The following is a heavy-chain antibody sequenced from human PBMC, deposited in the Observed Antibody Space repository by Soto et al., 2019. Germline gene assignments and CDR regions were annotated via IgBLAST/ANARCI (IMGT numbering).Heavy chain of an antibody. Sequence: GGSLRLSCVASGFTFSDYSVSWVRQAPGKGLEWLSSISSGSTFTHYADSVKGRFTISRDNAKNSLYLQMNSLRAEDTAVYYCAAPYSTGHRLLGYWGQGTLVTVSS. CDR1: GFTFSDYS. V-gene: IGHV3-21*01. CDR2: ISSGSTFT. D-gene: IGHD6-19*01. CDR3: AAPYSTGHRLLGY. J-gene: IGHJ4*02.